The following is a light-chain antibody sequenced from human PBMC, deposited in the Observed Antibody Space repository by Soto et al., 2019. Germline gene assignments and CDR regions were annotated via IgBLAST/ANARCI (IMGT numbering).Light chain of an antibody. V-gene: IGLV1-44*01. CDR1: RSNIGSNT. Sequence: QSVLTQPPSASGTPGQRVTISCSGRRSNIGSNTGNWYQQLPGTAPKLLIYSNNNRPSGVPDRVSGSKSGTSSSVAIRGRQSEDDADYYCAAWDDSLKAVVFGGGTKLTVL. CDR2: SNN. J-gene: IGLJ2*01. CDR3: AAWDDSLKAVV.